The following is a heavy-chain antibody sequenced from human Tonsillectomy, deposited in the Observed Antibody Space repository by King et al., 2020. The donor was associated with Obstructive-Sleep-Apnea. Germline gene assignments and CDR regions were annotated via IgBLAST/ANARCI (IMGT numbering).Heavy chain of an antibody. J-gene: IGHJ3*02. D-gene: IGHD3-10*01. Sequence: QLQESGPGLVKPSETLSLTCTVSGGSISSSSYYWGWIRQPPGKGLEWIVSIYYSGSTYYNPSLKSRVTISVDTSKNQFSLKLSSVTAADTAVYYCARDQALLWFGDAFDIWGQGTMVTVSS. CDR3: ARDQALLWFGDAFDI. V-gene: IGHV4-39*07. CDR2: IYYSGST. CDR1: GGSISSSSYY.